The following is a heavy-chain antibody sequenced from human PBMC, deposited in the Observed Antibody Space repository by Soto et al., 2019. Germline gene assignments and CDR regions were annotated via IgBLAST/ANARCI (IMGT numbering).Heavy chain of an antibody. V-gene: IGHV1-3*01. CDR3: ARGYCSGGSCYSEDWFDP. CDR2: INAGNGNT. D-gene: IGHD2-15*01. J-gene: IGHJ5*02. Sequence: ASVKVSCKASGYTFTSYAMHWVRQAPGQRLEWMGWINAGNGNTKYSQKFQGRVTITRDTSASTAYMELSSLRSEDTAVYYCARGYCSGGSCYSEDWFDPMGPGNPGHRLL. CDR1: GYTFTSYA.